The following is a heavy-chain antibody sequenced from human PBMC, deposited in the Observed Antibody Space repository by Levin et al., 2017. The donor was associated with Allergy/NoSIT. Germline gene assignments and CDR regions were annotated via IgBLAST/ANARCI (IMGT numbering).Heavy chain of an antibody. V-gene: IGHV4-39*01. Sequence: SETLSLTCTVSGGSISTSSYNWGWIRQPPGKGLEWIGSIDYSGSTYYNPSLKSRVTMSVDTSRNQFSLKLASVTAADTAVFYCARHERVRRDTVTPGTGYYYSYYMDFWGRGTTVTVSS. CDR1: GGSISTSSYN. CDR2: IDYSGST. CDR3: ARHERVRRDTVTPGTGYYYSYYMDF. D-gene: IGHD4-11*01. J-gene: IGHJ6*03.